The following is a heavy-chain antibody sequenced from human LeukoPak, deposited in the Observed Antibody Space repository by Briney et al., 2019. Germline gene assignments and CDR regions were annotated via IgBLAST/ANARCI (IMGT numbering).Heavy chain of an antibody. V-gene: IGHV1-8*01. CDR3: ARHYDILTGYYSSYYYGMDV. J-gene: IGHJ6*02. D-gene: IGHD3-9*01. Sequence: GASVKVSCKASGYTFTSYDINWVRQATGQGLEWMGWMNPNSGNTGYAQKFQGRVTMTRNTSISTAYMELSSLRSEDTAVYYCARHYDILTGYYSSYYYGMDVWGQGPRSPSP. CDR2: MNPNSGNT. CDR1: GYTFTSYD.